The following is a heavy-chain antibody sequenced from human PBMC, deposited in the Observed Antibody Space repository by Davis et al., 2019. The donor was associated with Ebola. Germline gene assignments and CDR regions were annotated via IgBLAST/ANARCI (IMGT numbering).Heavy chain of an antibody. CDR2: IYSGGST. D-gene: IGHD4-17*01. CDR3: ARDYGDYAEGYYYYYGMDV. CDR1: GFTFSSYN. J-gene: IGHJ6*02. Sequence: GESLKISCAASGFTFSSYNMSWVRQAPGKGLEWVSVIYSGGSTYYADPVKGRFTISRDNSKNTLYLQMNSLRAEDTAVYYCARDYGDYAEGYYYYYGMDVWGQGTTVTVSS. V-gene: IGHV3-53*01.